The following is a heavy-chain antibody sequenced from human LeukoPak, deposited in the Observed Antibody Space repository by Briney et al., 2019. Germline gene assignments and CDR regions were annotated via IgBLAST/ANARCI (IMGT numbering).Heavy chain of an antibody. CDR1: GGSISSSSYY. CDR2: IYYSGST. D-gene: IGHD2-2*01. J-gene: IGHJ4*02. Sequence: SGTLSLTCTVSGGSISSSSYYWGWIRQPPGKGLEWIGSIYYSGSTYYNPSLKSRVTISVDTSKNQFSLKLSSVTAADTAVYYCARDCSSTSCYEYWGQGTLVTVSS. CDR3: ARDCSSTSCYEY. V-gene: IGHV4-39*07.